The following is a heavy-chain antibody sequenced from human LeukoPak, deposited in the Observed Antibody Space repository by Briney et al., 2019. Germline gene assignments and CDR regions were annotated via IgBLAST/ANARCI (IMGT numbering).Heavy chain of an antibody. Sequence: ASVKVSCKASGYTFTSYGISWVRQAPGQGLEWMGGIIPIFGTANYAQKFQGRVTITADESTSTAYMELSSLRSEDTAVYYCARARLNTYGDYDAFDIWGQGTMVTVSS. CDR1: GYTFTSYG. CDR3: ARARLNTYGDYDAFDI. CDR2: IIPIFGTA. J-gene: IGHJ3*02. D-gene: IGHD4-17*01. V-gene: IGHV1-69*13.